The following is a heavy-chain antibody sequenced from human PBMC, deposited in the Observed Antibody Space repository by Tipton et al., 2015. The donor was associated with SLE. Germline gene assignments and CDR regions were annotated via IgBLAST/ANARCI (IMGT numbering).Heavy chain of an antibody. CDR3: ARADPLLRSAFDI. Sequence: SLRLSCAASGFTFSSYAMSWVRQAPGKGLEWVAVISYDGSNKYYTDSVKGRFTISRDNSRNTLYLQMNSLRAEDTAVYYCARADPLLRSAFDIWGQGTMVTVSS. J-gene: IGHJ3*02. D-gene: IGHD3-10*01. CDR2: ISYDGSNK. V-gene: IGHV3-30*04. CDR1: GFTFSSYA.